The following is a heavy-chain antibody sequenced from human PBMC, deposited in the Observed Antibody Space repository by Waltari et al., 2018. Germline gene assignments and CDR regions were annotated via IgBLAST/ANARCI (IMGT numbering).Heavy chain of an antibody. CDR3: ARNQVETALGY. CDR2: IYSGGTT. D-gene: IGHD2-21*02. V-gene: IGHV3-53*01. CDR1: GVTVSNNY. J-gene: IGHJ4*02. Sequence: EVQLVESGGGLIQPGGSLRLSCVASGVTVSNNYMTWLRQAPGEGLELVSLIYSGGTTDYADSVRGRFTISRDGSKNTVYLQMNSLRAEDTAVYFCARNQVETALGYWGQGTLVTVSS.